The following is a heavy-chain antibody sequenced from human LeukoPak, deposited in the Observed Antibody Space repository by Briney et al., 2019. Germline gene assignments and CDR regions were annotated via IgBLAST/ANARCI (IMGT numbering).Heavy chain of an antibody. Sequence: VASVTVSCTASGYTFTSYAMHWVRQAPGQRLEWMGWINAGNGNTKYSQKFQGRVTITRDTSASTAYMELSSLRSEDTAVYYCARGPGHPRISSYFDYWGQGTLVTVSS. J-gene: IGHJ4*02. CDR1: GYTFTSYA. D-gene: IGHD2/OR15-2a*01. V-gene: IGHV1-3*01. CDR2: INAGNGNT. CDR3: ARGPGHPRISSYFDY.